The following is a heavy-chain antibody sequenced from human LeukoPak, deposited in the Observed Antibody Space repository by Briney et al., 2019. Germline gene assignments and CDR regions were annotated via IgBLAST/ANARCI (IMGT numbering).Heavy chain of an antibody. Sequence: SETLSLTCTVSGGSLSSYYWSWIRQPPGKGLDWIGYIYYSGSTNYNPSLKSRVTISVDTSKHQFSLKLSSVTAADTAVYYCARAGGSGSYYFRYFDLWGRGTLVTVSS. J-gene: IGHJ2*01. V-gene: IGHV4-59*01. CDR1: GGSLSSYY. CDR3: ARAGGSGSYYFRYFDL. D-gene: IGHD1-26*01. CDR2: IYYSGST.